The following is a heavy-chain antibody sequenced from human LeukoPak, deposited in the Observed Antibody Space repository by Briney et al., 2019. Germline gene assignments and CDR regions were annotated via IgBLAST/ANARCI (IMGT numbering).Heavy chain of an antibody. CDR1: GHTYSNSA. CDR2: LSGSGITT. V-gene: IGHV3-23*01. D-gene: IGHD6-19*01. CDR3: AKGIYSSGWSYFDY. Sequence: GVSQRLLCAAWGHTYSNSAMLWAPESPGRAREWVSTLSGSGITTYYADSVKGRFTICRDNSKHTLYLQMNSLRAEDTAVYYCAKGIYSSGWSYFDYWGHGTLVTVSS. J-gene: IGHJ4*01.